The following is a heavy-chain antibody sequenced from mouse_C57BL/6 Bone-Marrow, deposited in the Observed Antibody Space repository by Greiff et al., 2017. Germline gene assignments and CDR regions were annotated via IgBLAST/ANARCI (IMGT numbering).Heavy chain of an antibody. J-gene: IGHJ4*01. Sequence: VQLQQSGAELVRPGTSVKVSCKASGYAFTNYLIEWVKQRPGQGLEWIGVINPGSGGTNYNEKFKGKATLTADKSSSTAYMQLSSLTSEDSAVYFCARPGIYYYGSRYAMDYWGQGTSVTVSS. CDR2: INPGSGGT. CDR1: GYAFTNYL. V-gene: IGHV1-54*01. CDR3: ARPGIYYYGSRYAMDY. D-gene: IGHD1-1*01.